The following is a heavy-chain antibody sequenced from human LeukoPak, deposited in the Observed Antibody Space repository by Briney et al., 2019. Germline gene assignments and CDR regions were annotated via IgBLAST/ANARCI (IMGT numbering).Heavy chain of an antibody. J-gene: IGHJ3*02. CDR3: ARDGIDSFRWDPRGWQQLARDAFDI. D-gene: IGHD6-13*01. Sequence: GGSLRLSCAASGFTFSDYYMSWIRQAPGKGLEWVSYISSSGSTIYYADSVKGRFTISRDNAKNSLYLQMNSLRAEDTAVYYCARDGIDSFRWDPRGWQQLARDAFDIWGQGTMVTVSS. CDR2: ISSSGSTI. CDR1: GFTFSDYY. V-gene: IGHV3-11*01.